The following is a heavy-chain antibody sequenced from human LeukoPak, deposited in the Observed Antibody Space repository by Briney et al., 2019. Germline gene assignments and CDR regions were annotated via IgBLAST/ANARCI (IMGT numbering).Heavy chain of an antibody. J-gene: IGHJ6*03. CDR1: GASISSYY. V-gene: IGHV4-59*01. D-gene: IGHD6-13*01. Sequence: PSETLSLTCSVSGASISSYYWSWIRQSPGKGLEWIGNIYYSETNYNPSLKSRVIISADTSKNQFSLRLTSVTAADTAVYYCARDVWGIGAADGVKNYHYCYMDVWSKGTTVTVS. CDR2: IYYSET. CDR3: ARDVWGIGAADGVKNYHYCYMDV.